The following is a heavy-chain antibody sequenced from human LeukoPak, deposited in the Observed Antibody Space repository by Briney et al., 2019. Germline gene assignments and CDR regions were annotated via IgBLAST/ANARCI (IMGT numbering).Heavy chain of an antibody. CDR2: IYYSGST. J-gene: IGHJ4*02. Sequence: SETLSLTCTVSGGSISSYYWSWIRQPPGKGLEWIGYIYYSGSTNYSPSLKSRVTISVDTSKNKFSLKLSSVTAADTAVYYCARVGSESSHDYWGQGTLVTVSS. V-gene: IGHV4-59*01. D-gene: IGHD3-10*01. CDR1: GGSISSYY. CDR3: ARVGSESSHDY.